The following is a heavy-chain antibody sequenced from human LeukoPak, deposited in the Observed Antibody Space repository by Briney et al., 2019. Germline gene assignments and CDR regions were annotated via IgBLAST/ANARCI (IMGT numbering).Heavy chain of an antibody. CDR3: ARGGYCSSTSCYIFDY. D-gene: IGHD2-2*02. V-gene: IGHV1-2*07. CDR2: INPNSGGT. Sequence: ASVKVSCKASGYTFSGYNMYWVRQAPGQGLEWMGWINPNSGGTNYAHKFQGSVTMTRDTSISTAYMELSRLTSDDTAVYYCARGGYCSSTSCYIFDYWGQGTLVTVSS. J-gene: IGHJ4*02. CDR1: GYTFSGYN.